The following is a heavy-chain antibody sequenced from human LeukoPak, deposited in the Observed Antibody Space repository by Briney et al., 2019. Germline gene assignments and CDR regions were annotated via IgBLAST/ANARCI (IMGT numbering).Heavy chain of an antibody. CDR2: IIPIFGTA. CDR1: GGTFSSYA. Sequence: GASVKVSCKASGGTFSSYAISWVRQAPGRGLEWMGGIIPIFGTANYAQKFQGRVTITADESTSTAYMELSSLRSEDTAVYYCARDRPQPSNIVVVPAALYYMDVWGKGTTVTVSS. D-gene: IGHD2-2*01. V-gene: IGHV1-69*13. J-gene: IGHJ6*03. CDR3: ARDRPQPSNIVVVPAALYYMDV.